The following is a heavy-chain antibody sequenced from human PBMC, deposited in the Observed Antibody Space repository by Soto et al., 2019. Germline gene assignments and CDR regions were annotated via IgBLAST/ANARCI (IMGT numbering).Heavy chain of an antibody. CDR1: GFTFTTYA. CDR3: AKQDYGDVDH. Sequence: EVQLLESGGSLVQPGGSLRLSCAASGFTFTTYAMTWVRQAPGKGLEWVSTVSGSVGNRHYADSVKGRFTISRDNSKNRLYLQMNSLRAEDTAVYYCAKQDYGDVDHWGQGTLVTVSS. V-gene: IGHV3-23*01. CDR2: VSGSVGNR. J-gene: IGHJ4*02. D-gene: IGHD4-17*01.